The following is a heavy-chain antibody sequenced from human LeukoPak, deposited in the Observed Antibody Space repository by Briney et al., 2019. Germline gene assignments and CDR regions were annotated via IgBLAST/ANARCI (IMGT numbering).Heavy chain of an antibody. V-gene: IGHV4-39*02. D-gene: IGHD6-19*01. Sequence: SETLSLTCTVSGGSISSSDYYWGWIRQPPGKGLEWIGTVYYSGSTYYNPSLKSRVTISVDTSKNHFSLKLSSVTAADTAVYYCARGASGWYHRFDYWGQGTLVTVSS. J-gene: IGHJ4*02. CDR2: VYYSGST. CDR1: GGSISSSDYY. CDR3: ARGASGWYHRFDY.